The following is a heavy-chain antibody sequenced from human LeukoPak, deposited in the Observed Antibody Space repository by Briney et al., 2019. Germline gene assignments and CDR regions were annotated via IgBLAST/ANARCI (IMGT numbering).Heavy chain of an antibody. CDR1: GTSISSGAYS. J-gene: IGHJ4*02. Sequence: SQTLSLTCTVSGTSISSGAYSWSWVRQHPGKGLEWIAYIYYSGNTYYNPSLKRRVTISVDASKNQFSLKLSSVTAADTAVYYCARTITIFGALGYFDYWGQGTLVTVSS. CDR2: IYYSGNT. D-gene: IGHD3-3*01. V-gene: IGHV4-31*03. CDR3: ARTITIFGALGYFDY.